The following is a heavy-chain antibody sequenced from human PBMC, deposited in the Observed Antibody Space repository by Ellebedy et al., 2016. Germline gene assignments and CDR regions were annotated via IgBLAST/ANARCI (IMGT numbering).Heavy chain of an antibody. D-gene: IGHD3-10*01. Sequence: SETLSLTCGVYGGSLQKHYWSWIRQAPGKGLEWIGEINHTGNTNYSPSLKSRVAISVDTSKNQFSLKMTSVTAADTAVYYCAISPFYYVSGMGWGHGTMVTVSS. CDR1: GGSLQKHY. CDR2: INHTGNT. V-gene: IGHV4-34*01. CDR3: AISPFYYVSGMG. J-gene: IGHJ3*01.